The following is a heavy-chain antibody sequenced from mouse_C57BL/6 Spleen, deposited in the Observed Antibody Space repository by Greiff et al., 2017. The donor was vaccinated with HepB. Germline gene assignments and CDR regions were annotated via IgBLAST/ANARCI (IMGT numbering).Heavy chain of an antibody. CDR3: ARCYDPLDY. CDR2: ISSGSSTI. J-gene: IGHJ2*01. CDR1: GFTFSDYG. D-gene: IGHD2-3*01. Sequence: EVQVVESGGGLVKPGGSLKLSCAASGFTFSDYGMHWVRQAPEKGLEWVAYISSGSSTIYYADTVKGRFTISRDNAKNTLFLQMTSLRSEDTAMYYCARCYDPLDYWGQGTTLTVSS. V-gene: IGHV5-17*01.